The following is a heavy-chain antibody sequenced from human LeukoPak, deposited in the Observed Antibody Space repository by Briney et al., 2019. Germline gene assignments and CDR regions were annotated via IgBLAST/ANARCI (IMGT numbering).Heavy chain of an antibody. Sequence: ASVKVPCKASGGTFSSYAISWVRQAPGQGLEWMGWISAYNGNTNYAQKFQGRVTMTTDTSTSTAYMELRSLRSDDTAVYYCARTDPMYYYDSSGYYPWGQGTLVTVSS. CDR3: ARTDPMYYYDSSGYYP. CDR1: GGTFSSYA. D-gene: IGHD3-22*01. V-gene: IGHV1-18*01. CDR2: ISAYNGNT. J-gene: IGHJ5*02.